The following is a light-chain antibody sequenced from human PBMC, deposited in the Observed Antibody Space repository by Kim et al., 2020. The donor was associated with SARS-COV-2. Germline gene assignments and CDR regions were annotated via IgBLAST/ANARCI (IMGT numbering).Light chain of an antibody. Sequence: DIQMTQSPPSLSASVGDTVTITCRASESIDSFLAWLQQRPGEAPKSLMYAVSILQRGVQSKFSGSGSGTNFTLTITSLQPEDFATYFCQQYKTSPLTFGRGTKVDIK. V-gene: IGKV1-16*02. CDR3: QQYKTSPLT. J-gene: IGKJ4*01. CDR2: AVS. CDR1: ESIDSF.